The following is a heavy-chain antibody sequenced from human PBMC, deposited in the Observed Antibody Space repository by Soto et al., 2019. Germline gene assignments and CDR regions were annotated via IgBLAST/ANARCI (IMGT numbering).Heavy chain of an antibody. J-gene: IGHJ4*02. Sequence: QVQLVESGGGVVQPGRSLRLSCAASGFTFSSYGMHWVRQAPGKGLEWVAVIWYDGSNKYYADSVKGRFTISRDNSMNTLYLQMNSLRAEDTAVYYCARVGATGFFDYWGQGTLVTVSS. CDR3: ARVGATGFFDY. V-gene: IGHV3-33*01. D-gene: IGHD1-26*01. CDR1: GFTFSSYG. CDR2: IWYDGSNK.